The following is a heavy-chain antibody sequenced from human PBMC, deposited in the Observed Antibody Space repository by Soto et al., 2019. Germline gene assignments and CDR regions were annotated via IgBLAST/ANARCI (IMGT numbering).Heavy chain of an antibody. CDR3: ASGYYYDSSGYYTLRY. V-gene: IGHV1-18*01. CDR2: ISAYNGNT. D-gene: IGHD3-22*01. Sequence: ASVKVSCKASGYPFTSYGISWLRRAPGQGLEWMGWISAYNGNTNYAQKLQGRVTMTTDTSTSTAYMELRSLRSDDKAVYYRASGYYYDSSGYYTLRYWGQGTLVTVSS. J-gene: IGHJ4*02. CDR1: GYPFTSYG.